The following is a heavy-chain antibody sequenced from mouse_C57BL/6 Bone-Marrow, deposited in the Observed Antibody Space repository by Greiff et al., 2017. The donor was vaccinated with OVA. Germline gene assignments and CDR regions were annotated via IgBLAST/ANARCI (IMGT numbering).Heavy chain of an antibody. CDR1: GYTFTGYW. J-gene: IGHJ4*01. Sequence: QVQLQQSGAELMKPGASVKLSCKATGYTFTGYWIEWVKQRPGHGLEWIGEILPGSGSTNYNEKFKGKATFTADTSSNTAYMQLSSLTTEDSAIYYCARGGAYYSNWGYYYAMDYWGQGTSVTVSS. CDR3: ARGGAYYSNWGYYYAMDY. CDR2: ILPGSGST. V-gene: IGHV1-9*01. D-gene: IGHD2-5*01.